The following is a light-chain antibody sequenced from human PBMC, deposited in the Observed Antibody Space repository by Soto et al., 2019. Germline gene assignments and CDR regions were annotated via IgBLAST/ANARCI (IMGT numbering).Light chain of an antibody. V-gene: IGKV1-5*03. CDR1: QSISSW. Sequence: DIQMTQSPSTLSASVGDRVTITCRASQSISSWLAWYQQKPGKAPKLRIYKASTLESGVTSRFSGSGSGTEFTLTISSLQPEDFATYYCQQFSNNQGTFGQGTKVDIK. CDR3: QQFSNNQGT. J-gene: IGKJ1*01. CDR2: KAS.